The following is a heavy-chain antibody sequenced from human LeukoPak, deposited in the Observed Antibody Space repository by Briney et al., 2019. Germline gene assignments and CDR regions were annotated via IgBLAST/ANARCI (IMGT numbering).Heavy chain of an antibody. CDR1: GFTFSSYG. Sequence: GGSLRLSCAASGFTFSSYGTSWVRQAPGKGLEWVSRFNSDGSSATYADSVKGRISISRDNAKNTLYLQMNSLRVEDTAVYYCARGPPWYFDLWGRGTLVTVSS. CDR3: ARGPPWYFDL. D-gene: IGHD6-25*01. V-gene: IGHV3-74*01. J-gene: IGHJ2*01. CDR2: FNSDGSSA.